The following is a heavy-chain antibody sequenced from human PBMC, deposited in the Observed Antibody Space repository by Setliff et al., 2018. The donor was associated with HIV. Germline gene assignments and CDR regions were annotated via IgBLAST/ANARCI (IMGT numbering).Heavy chain of an antibody. V-gene: IGHV4-59*11. Sequence: PSETLSLTCSVSGGSISSHCWSWIRQSPGKALEWIGYIYSSGSIIYNPSLKSRVTMSVDTSKNQFSLKLTSVTAADTAVYYCARTLAAAGPGYYYSYYMDVWGKGTTVTVS. CDR1: GGSISSHC. D-gene: IGHD6-13*01. J-gene: IGHJ6*03. CDR3: ARTLAAAGPGYYYSYYMDV. CDR2: IYSSGSI.